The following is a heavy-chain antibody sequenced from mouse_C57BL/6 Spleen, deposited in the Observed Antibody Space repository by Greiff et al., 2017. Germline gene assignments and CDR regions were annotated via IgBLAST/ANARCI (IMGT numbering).Heavy chain of an antibody. J-gene: IGHJ4*01. Sequence: QVQLQQSGAELVKPGASVKISCKASGYAFSSYWMNWVKQRPGKGLEWIGQIYPGDGDTNYNGKFKGKATLTADKSSSTAYMQLSSLTSEDSAVYFFARSSTLYAMDYWGQGTSVTVSS. CDR3: ARSSTLYAMDY. D-gene: IGHD2-10*02. CDR2: IYPGDGDT. CDR1: GYAFSSYW. V-gene: IGHV1-80*01.